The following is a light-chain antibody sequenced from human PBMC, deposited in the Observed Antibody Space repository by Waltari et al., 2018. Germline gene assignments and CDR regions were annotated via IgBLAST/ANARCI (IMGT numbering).Light chain of an antibody. CDR2: GTS. CDR1: QSVGRT. CDR3: QHYVRLPAT. V-gene: IGKV3-20*01. Sequence: CRASQSVGRTLAWYQQKPGQAPRLLIYGTSSKATDIPDRFSGSGSGTDFSLTINRLEPEDFAVYYCQHYVRLPATFGQGTKVEIK. J-gene: IGKJ1*01.